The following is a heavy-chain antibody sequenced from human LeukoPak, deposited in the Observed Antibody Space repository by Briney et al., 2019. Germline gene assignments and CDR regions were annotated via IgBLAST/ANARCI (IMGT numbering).Heavy chain of an antibody. D-gene: IGHD3-10*01. CDR3: ARDRYYYGSGSYSRNYYYYYGMDV. CDR1: GFSFSTYG. Sequence: GGSLRLSCAASGFSFSTYGMHWVRQAPGKGLEWVAVISYDGSNKYYADSVKGRFTISRDNSKNTLYLQMHSLRAEDTAVYYCARDRYYYGSGSYSRNYYYYYGMDVWGQGTTVTVSS. CDR2: ISYDGSNK. J-gene: IGHJ6*02. V-gene: IGHV3-30*03.